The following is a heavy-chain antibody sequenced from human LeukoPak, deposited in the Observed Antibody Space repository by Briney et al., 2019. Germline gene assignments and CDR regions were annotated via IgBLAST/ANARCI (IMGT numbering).Heavy chain of an antibody. CDR3: ARGLEAFYI. CDR2: INWNGGST. Sequence: PGGSLSLSCAASGFTFDDYGMSWVRHAPGRGLEWVSGINWNGGSTGYADSVKGRFTISRDNTKNSLYLQMNSLRAENTALYYCARGLEAFYIWGQGTMVTVSS. J-gene: IGHJ3*02. CDR1: GFTFDDYG. V-gene: IGHV3-20*04. D-gene: IGHD6-6*01.